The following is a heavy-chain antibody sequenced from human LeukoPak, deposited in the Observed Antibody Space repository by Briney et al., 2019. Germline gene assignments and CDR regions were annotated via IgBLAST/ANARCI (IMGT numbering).Heavy chain of an antibody. CDR1: GFTVSSNY. CDR2: ISSSGSTI. J-gene: IGHJ4*02. Sequence: GGSLRLSCAASGFTVSSNYMSWVRQAPGKGLEWVSYISSSGSTIYYADSVKGRFTISRDNAKNSLYLQMNSLRAEDTAVYYCARIIAVAGIVWGQGTLVTVSS. V-gene: IGHV3-11*01. CDR3: ARIIAVAGIV. D-gene: IGHD6-19*01.